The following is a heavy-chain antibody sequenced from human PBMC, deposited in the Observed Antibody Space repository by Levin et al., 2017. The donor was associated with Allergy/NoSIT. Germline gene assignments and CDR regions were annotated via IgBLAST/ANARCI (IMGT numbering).Heavy chain of an antibody. D-gene: IGHD6-13*01. CDR2: ISGSGGST. CDR1: GFTFSSYA. Sequence: QTGGSLRLSCAASGFTFSSYAMSWVRQAPGKGLEWVSAISGSGGSTYYADSVKGRFTISRDNSKNTLYLQMNSLRAEDTAVYYCAKASSSWYWGITTTADYWGQGTLVTVSS. V-gene: IGHV3-23*01. J-gene: IGHJ4*02. CDR3: AKASSSWYWGITTTADY.